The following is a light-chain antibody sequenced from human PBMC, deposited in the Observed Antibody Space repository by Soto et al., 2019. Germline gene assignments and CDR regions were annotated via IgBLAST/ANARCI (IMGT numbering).Light chain of an antibody. CDR2: LNSDGSH. CDR3: QTWGTGIWV. J-gene: IGLJ3*02. Sequence: QSVLTQSPSASASLGASVKLTCTLSSGHINYAIAWHQQQPEKGPRYLMKLNSDGSHSKGDGIPDRFSGSSSGAERYLAISSLQSADEADYYCQTWGTGIWVFGGGTKLTVL. V-gene: IGLV4-69*01. CDR1: SGHINYA.